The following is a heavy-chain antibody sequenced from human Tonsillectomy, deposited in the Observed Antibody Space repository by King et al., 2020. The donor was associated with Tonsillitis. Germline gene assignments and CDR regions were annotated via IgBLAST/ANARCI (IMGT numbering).Heavy chain of an antibody. CDR2: MNPRSGNT. CDR1: GYTFTTDD. V-gene: IGHV1-8*01. Sequence: VQLVESGAEVKKPGASVTVSCKASGYTFTTDDINWVRQATGQGLEWMGWMNPRSGNTGYAQNFQGRLTMTRNTSISTAYMELSSLRSEDTAVYYCARGIEQLKWGRGTLVTVSS. CDR3: ARGIEQLK. J-gene: IGHJ4*02. D-gene: IGHD1-1*01.